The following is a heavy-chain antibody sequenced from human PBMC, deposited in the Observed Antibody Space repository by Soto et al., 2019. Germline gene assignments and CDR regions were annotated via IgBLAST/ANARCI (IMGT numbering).Heavy chain of an antibody. CDR1: GGSISSGGYS. Sequence: QLQLQESGSGLVKPSQTLSLTCAVSGGSISSGGYSWSWIRQPPGKGLEWIGYIYHSGSTYYNPSLKSQVTISVARSKNQFSRRRGSVTAADTAFYSCARVPDRWGQGTLVTVSS. CDR2: IYHSGST. V-gene: IGHV4-30-2*01. J-gene: IGHJ5*02. CDR3: ARVPDR.